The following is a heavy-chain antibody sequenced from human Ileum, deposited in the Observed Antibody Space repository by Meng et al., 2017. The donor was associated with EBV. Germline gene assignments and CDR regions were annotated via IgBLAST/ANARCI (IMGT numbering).Heavy chain of an antibody. CDR3: ARGSGAGGRDWFDP. V-gene: IGHV1-8*01. Sequence: VQLAPSWAEVKKPGASVKVSCKASGYTFINHDINWVRQAAGQGLESIGWMNSYTGNAGYAQKFRGRVTMTRDTSINTAYLEVISLTSEDTAVYYCARGSGAGGRDWFDPWGQGTLVTVSS. CDR1: GYTFINHD. CDR2: MNSYTGNA. J-gene: IGHJ5*02. D-gene: IGHD3-16*01.